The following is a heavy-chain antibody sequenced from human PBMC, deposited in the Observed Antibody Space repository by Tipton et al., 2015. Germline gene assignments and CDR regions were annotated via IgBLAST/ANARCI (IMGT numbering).Heavy chain of an antibody. Sequence: LRLSCALSGYSISSGYYWGWIRQPPGKDLEWIASIYESGTTYYNPSLKSRVIISVDTAKNQFSLKLSSVTAADTAVYYCARTFHDVWGRANWFDPWGQGTLVTVSS. V-gene: IGHV4-38-2*01. J-gene: IGHJ5*02. CDR2: IYESGTT. CDR3: ARTFHDVWGRANWFDP. CDR1: GYSISSGYY. D-gene: IGHD3-3*01.